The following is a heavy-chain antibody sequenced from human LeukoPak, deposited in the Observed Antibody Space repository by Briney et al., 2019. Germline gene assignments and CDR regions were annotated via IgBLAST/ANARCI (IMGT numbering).Heavy chain of an antibody. J-gene: IGHJ3*02. CDR3: ARHRNGYGDYDAFDI. V-gene: IGHV3-53*04. Sequence: PGGSLRLSCAASGFTVSSNYMSWVRQAPGKGLEWVSVIYSGGSTYYADSVKGRFTISRHNSKNTLYLQMNSLRAEDTAVYYCARHRNGYGDYDAFDIWGQGTMVTVSS. D-gene: IGHD4-17*01. CDR2: IYSGGST. CDR1: GFTVSSNY.